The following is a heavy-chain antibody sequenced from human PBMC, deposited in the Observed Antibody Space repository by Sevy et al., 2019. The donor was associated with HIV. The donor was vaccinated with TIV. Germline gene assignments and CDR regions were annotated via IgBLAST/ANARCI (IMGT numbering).Heavy chain of an antibody. V-gene: IGHV3-30-3*01. Sequence: RQGGSLRLSCAASGFTFRTYAFHWVRQAPGRGLECIGLISSNGDNAFYANSVRGRFTISRDNSMNTLYLQMSSLTPEDTAVYYCARGPEWELTSFLSHWGQGALVTVSS. CDR2: ISSNGDNA. CDR3: ARGPEWELTSFLSH. D-gene: IGHD1-26*01. CDR1: GFTFRTYA. J-gene: IGHJ4*02.